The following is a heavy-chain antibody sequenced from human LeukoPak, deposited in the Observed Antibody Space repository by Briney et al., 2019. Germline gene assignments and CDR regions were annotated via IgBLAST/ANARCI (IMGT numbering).Heavy chain of an antibody. CDR3: ARQHCAGGTCYDDRGFFDF. CDR2: FIPRFGTT. V-gene: IGHV1-69*06. J-gene: IGHJ4*02. D-gene: IGHD2-15*01. Sequence: SVKVSCKASGGTFSTDAINWIRQAPGQGLEWMGGFIPRFGTTFYAQKFQGRVTLVADKSTNAAFMEASSLTSDDTAVYCCARQHCAGGTCYDDRGFFDFWGQGTLVTVSS. CDR1: GGTFSTDA.